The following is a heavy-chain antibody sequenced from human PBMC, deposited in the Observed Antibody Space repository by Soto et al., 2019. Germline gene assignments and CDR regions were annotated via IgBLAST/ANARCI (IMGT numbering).Heavy chain of an antibody. CDR3: ARGDGDYYDGNGHLGRH. J-gene: IGHJ4*02. Sequence: GGSLRLSCAASGFTFSDYYISCIRQAPGKGLEWVSHINQNRSEKNYGDSVKGRFTISRDNAKNSLYLQMNSLRAEDTAVYYCARGDGDYYDGNGHLGRHWGQGTLVTGSP. CDR2: INQNRSEK. CDR1: GFTFSDYY. V-gene: IGHV3-11*06. D-gene: IGHD3-22*01.